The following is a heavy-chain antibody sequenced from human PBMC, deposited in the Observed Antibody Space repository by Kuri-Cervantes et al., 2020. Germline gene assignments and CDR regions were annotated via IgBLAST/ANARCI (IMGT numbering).Heavy chain of an antibody. Sequence: SCAISGDSVSSNSAAWNWIRQSPSRGLEWLGRTYYRSKWYNDYALSVRSRITISADTSKNQFSLQLKSVTPEDTAVYYCARDGTDTSTWDNWFDPWGQGTLVTVSS. D-gene: IGHD1-1*01. CDR2: TYYRSKWYN. J-gene: IGHJ5*02. CDR1: GDSVSSNSAA. V-gene: IGHV6-1*01. CDR3: ARDGTDTSTWDNWFDP.